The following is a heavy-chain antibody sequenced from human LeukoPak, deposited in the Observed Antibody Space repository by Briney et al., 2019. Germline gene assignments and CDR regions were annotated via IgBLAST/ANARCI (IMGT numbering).Heavy chain of an antibody. V-gene: IGHV4-59*01. Sequence: SETLSLTCAVSGGFIGTFFWSWIRQSPGKGLEWVGYISHRGATKSNPSLKSRVTISVDTSKNQFSLKLSSVTAADTAVYYCARDEGYSSSSLNGMDVWGQGTTVTVSS. CDR1: GGFIGTFF. CDR2: ISHRGAT. J-gene: IGHJ6*02. D-gene: IGHD6-6*01. CDR3: ARDEGYSSSSLNGMDV.